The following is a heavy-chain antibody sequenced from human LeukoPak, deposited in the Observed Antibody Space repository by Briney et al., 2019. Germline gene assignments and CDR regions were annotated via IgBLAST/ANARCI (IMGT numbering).Heavy chain of an antibody. Sequence: SETLSLTCTVSGGSISSYYWSWIRQPAGKGLEWIGRIYTSWSTNYNPSLKSRVTMSVDTSKNQFSLHLSSVTAADTAVYYCARGVGRHRTYYYYMDVWGKGATVTVSS. V-gene: IGHV4-4*07. J-gene: IGHJ6*03. CDR3: ARGVGRHRTYYYYMDV. D-gene: IGHD1-26*01. CDR2: IYTSWST. CDR1: GGSISSYY.